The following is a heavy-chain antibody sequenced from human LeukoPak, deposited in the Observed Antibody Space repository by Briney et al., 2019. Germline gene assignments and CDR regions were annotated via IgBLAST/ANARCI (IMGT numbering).Heavy chain of an antibody. V-gene: IGHV3-30-3*01. CDR2: ISYDGNEK. J-gene: IGHJ4*02. D-gene: IGHD6-25*01. CDR3: ARLASGPPDY. CDR1: GFTFSSYA. Sequence: GRSLRLFCAACGFTFSSYAMHWVRQAPGKGLEWVAVISYDGNEKYYADSVKGRFTISRANSKTTLYLQMNSLRVEDTALYYCARLASGPPDYWGQGTLVTVSS.